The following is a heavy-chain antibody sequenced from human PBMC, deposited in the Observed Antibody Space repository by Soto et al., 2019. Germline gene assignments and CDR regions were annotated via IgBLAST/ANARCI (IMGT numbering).Heavy chain of an antibody. J-gene: IGHJ5*02. Sequence: QVQLVQSGAEVKKPGSSVKVSCKSSGGTFSSYAFSWVRQAPGQGLEWMGGIIPMFGTANYAQKFQGRVTITADESTSTAYMELSSLRVEDTAVYYCARDSLVVVAATPRWFDPWGQGTLLTVSS. CDR1: GGTFSSYA. CDR2: IIPMFGTA. D-gene: IGHD2-15*01. CDR3: ARDSLVVVAATPRWFDP. V-gene: IGHV1-69*01.